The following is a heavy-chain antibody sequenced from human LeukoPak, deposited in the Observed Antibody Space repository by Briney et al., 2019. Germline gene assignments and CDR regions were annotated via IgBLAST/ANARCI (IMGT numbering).Heavy chain of an antibody. V-gene: IGHV3-23*01. D-gene: IGHD5-12*01. CDR3: AKDMRSGYSGYRGLDY. Sequence: GGSLRLSCAASGFTFSSYAMSWVRQAPGKGLEWVSAISGSGGSTYYADSVKGRFTISRDNSKNTLYLQMNSLRAEDTAVYYCAKDMRSGYSGYRGLDYWGQGTLVTVSS. CDR1: GFTFSSYA. J-gene: IGHJ4*02. CDR2: ISGSGGST.